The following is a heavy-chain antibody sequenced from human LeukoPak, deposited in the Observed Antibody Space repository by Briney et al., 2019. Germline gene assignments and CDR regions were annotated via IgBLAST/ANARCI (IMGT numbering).Heavy chain of an antibody. J-gene: IGHJ1*01. D-gene: IGHD3-16*01. CDR2: ISPSGGIT. V-gene: IGHV3-23*01. Sequence: PGGSLRLSCAASGFTFSSYWMSWVRQAPGKGLEWVSGISPSGGITYYTDSVKGRFTISRDNSKNTQSLQMNGLRAEDTAVYYCAKDDDWGRYKHWGQGTLVTVSS. CDR3: AKDDDWGRYKH. CDR1: GFTFSSYW.